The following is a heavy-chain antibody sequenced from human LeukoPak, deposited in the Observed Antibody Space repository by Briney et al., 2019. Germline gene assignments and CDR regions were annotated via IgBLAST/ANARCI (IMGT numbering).Heavy chain of an antibody. D-gene: IGHD2-21*02. V-gene: IGHV1-2*02. CDR2: INPNSGVT. CDR3: ARDNREVRGGDCFDV. J-gene: IGHJ6*04. Sequence: ASVKVSCKASGYTFTNYGISWVRQAPGQGLEWMGWINPNSGVTNYAQKFQGRVTMTRDTSITTAYMELSRLRSDDTAVYYCARDNREVRGGDCFDVWGKGTTVTVSS. CDR1: GYTFTNYG.